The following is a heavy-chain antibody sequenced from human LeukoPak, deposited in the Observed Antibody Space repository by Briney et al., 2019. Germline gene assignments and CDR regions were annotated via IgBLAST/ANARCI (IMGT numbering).Heavy chain of an antibody. J-gene: IGHJ4*02. CDR3: ARGRWLQSLYYFDY. CDR1: GGSFSGYY. V-gene: IGHV4-34*01. CDR2: INHSGST. D-gene: IGHD5-24*01. Sequence: SETLSLTCAVYGGSFSGYYWSWIRQPPGKGLEWIGEINHSGSTNYNPSLKSRVTISVDTSKNQFSLKLSSVTAADMAVYYCARGRWLQSLYYFDYWGQGTLVTVSS.